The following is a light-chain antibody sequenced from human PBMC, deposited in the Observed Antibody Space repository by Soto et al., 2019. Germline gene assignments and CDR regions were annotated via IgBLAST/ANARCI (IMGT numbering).Light chain of an antibody. CDR1: QSISCS. Sequence: DIQMTQSPSSLSASVGDRVSITCRARQSISCSLTCHQHTPWKAPKVMIYVETSLKSGVPSRFSGSGSGTDFTLTISSQQPEDFTTYYFQRGYSTPITFGQGTRL. CDR3: QRGYSTPIT. CDR2: VET. J-gene: IGKJ5*01. V-gene: IGKV1-39*01.